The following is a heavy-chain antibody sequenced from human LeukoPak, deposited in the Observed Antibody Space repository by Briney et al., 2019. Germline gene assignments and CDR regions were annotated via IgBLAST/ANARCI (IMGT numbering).Heavy chain of an antibody. V-gene: IGHV3-30*03. D-gene: IGHD3-10*01. CDR2: ISHDGNNE. CDR3: ARGVIGGYYFDY. CDR1: GFVFSSYG. J-gene: IGHJ4*02. Sequence: GGSLRLSCVASGFVFSSYGIHWVRQAPGKGLEWVAVISHDGNNEHYADSVKGRFTISRDNSKNTLYLQMNSLRAEDTAVYYCARGVIGGYYFDYWGQGTLVTVSS.